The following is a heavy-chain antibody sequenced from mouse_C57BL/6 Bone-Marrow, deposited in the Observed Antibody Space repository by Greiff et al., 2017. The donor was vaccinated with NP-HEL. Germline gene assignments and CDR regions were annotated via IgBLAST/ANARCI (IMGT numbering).Heavy chain of an antibody. J-gene: IGHJ3*01. D-gene: IGHD2-4*01. CDR1: GFTFSSYG. Sequence: EVQGVESGGDLVKPGGSLKLSCAASGFTFSSYGMSWVRQTPDKRLEWVATISSGGSYTYYPDSVKGRFTISRDNAKNTLYLQMSSLKSEDTAMYYCARQGYDYPFAYWGQGTLVTVSA. V-gene: IGHV5-6*01. CDR3: ARQGYDYPFAY. CDR2: ISSGGSYT.